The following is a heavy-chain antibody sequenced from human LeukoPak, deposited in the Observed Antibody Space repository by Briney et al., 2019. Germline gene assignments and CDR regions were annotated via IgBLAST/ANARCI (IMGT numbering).Heavy chain of an antibody. CDR1: GFIFEDYT. CDR3: AKDLTYESSGSVIDN. J-gene: IGHJ4*02. V-gene: IGHV3-43*01. CDR2: VNWHGTT. Sequence: GGSPRLSCAASGFIFEDYTMHWVRQVPGKALEWVSLVNWHGTTYYADSLKGRFTVSRDNSKNSLYLQMDSLRTEDTAFYYCAKDLTYESSGSVIDNWGLGTLVTVSS. D-gene: IGHD3-22*01.